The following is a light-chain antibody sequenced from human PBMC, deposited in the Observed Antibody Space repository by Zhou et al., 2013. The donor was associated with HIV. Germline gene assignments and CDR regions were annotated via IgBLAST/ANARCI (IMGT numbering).Light chain of an antibody. Sequence: DIQMTQSPSSLSASVGDRVTITCRTSQSISSYLNWYQQKPGKAPKILIYAASSLQSGVPSRFSGSGSGTDFTLTISSLQPEDFATYYCQQSYSVLSFGGGTKVEI. V-gene: IGKV1-39*01. CDR2: AAS. CDR1: QSISSY. J-gene: IGKJ4*01. CDR3: QQSYSVLS.